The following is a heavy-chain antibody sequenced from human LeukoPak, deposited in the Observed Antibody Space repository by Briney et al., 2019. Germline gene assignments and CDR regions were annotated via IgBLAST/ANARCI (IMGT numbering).Heavy chain of an antibody. J-gene: IGHJ3*02. CDR3: ARVVRGAFDI. CDR1: GFTVSSNY. Sequence: TGGSLRLSCAASGFTVSSNYMSWVRQAPGKGLEWVSVIYSGGSTYYADSVKGRFTISRDNSKNTLYLQMNSLRAEDTAVYYCARVVRGAFDIWGQGAMVTVSS. V-gene: IGHV3-66*01. CDR2: IYSGGST.